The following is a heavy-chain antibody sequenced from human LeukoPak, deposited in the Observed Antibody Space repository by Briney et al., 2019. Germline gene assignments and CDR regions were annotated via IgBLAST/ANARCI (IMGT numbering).Heavy chain of an antibody. CDR1: GFTFSRNA. V-gene: IGHV3-30-3*01. CDR2: ISYDGSNK. Sequence: GGSLRLSRAASGFTFSRNAMHWVRQAPGKGLEWVVVISYDGSNKYYADSVKGRFTISRDNSKNTLYLQMNSLRAEDTAVYYCARDVSGELGYCSGGSCYGPDYWGQGTLVTVSS. D-gene: IGHD2-15*01. J-gene: IGHJ4*02. CDR3: ARDVSGELGYCSGGSCYGPDY.